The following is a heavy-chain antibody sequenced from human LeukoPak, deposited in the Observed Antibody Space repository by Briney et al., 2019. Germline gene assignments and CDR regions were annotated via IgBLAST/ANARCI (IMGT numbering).Heavy chain of an antibody. Sequence: GASVKVSCKASGGTFSSYAISWVRQAPGQELEWMGGIIPIFGSANYAQKFQGRVTITADESTSTAYMELSSLRSEDTAVYYCARALHLELHSYFDSWGQGTLVTVSS. CDR1: GGTFSSYA. CDR2: IIPIFGSA. J-gene: IGHJ4*02. V-gene: IGHV1-69*13. CDR3: ARALHLELHSYFDS. D-gene: IGHD1-1*01.